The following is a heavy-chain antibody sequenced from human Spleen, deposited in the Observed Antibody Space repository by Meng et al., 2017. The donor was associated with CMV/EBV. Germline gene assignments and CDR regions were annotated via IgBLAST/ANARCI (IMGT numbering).Heavy chain of an antibody. V-gene: IGHV4-34*01. D-gene: IGHD6-6*01. J-gene: IGHJ4*02. CDR1: GGSISGYY. Sequence: SETLSLTCAVYGGSISGYYWSWIRQPPGKGLEWIGEINHSGSTNYNPSLKSRVTISVDTSKNQFPLKLSSVTAADTSVYYCARRGSSSYGYLGQGTLVTVSS. CDR3: ARRGSSSYGY. CDR2: INHSGST.